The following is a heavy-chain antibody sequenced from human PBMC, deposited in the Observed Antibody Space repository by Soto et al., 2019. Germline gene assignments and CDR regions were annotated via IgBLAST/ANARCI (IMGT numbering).Heavy chain of an antibody. CDR1: GGSISSSSYY. Sequence: QLQLQESGPGLVKPSETLSLTCTVSGGSISSSSYYWGWIRQPPGKGLEWIGSIYYSGSTYYNPSLKSRVTISVDTSKNQFSLKLSSVTAADTAVYYCARSITIFGVVTTPFDYWGQGTLVTVSS. CDR2: IYYSGST. V-gene: IGHV4-39*01. CDR3: ARSITIFGVVTTPFDY. D-gene: IGHD3-3*01. J-gene: IGHJ4*02.